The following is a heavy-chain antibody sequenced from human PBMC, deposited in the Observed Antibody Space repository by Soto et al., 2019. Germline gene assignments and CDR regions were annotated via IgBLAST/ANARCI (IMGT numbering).Heavy chain of an antibody. Sequence: KASETLSLTCTVSGGSISSGGYYWSWIRQHPGKGLEWIGYIYYSGSTYYNPSLKSRVTISVDTSKNQFSLKLSSVTAADTAVYYCASAAGTEKDAFDIWGQGTMVTVSS. CDR2: IYYSGST. CDR1: GGSISSGGYY. V-gene: IGHV4-31*03. D-gene: IGHD6-13*01. J-gene: IGHJ3*02. CDR3: ASAAGTEKDAFDI.